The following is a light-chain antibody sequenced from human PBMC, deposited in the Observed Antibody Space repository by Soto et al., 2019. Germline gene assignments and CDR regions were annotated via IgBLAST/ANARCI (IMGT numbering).Light chain of an antibody. Sequence: EIVLTQSPGTLSLSPGERATLSCRASQSVSSRYLAWYQQKPGQAPRLLIYAASSRATGIPDRFSGSGSGTDLTLTVSRLEPEDFAVYYCQQDRTFGRGTKVDIK. J-gene: IGKJ3*01. CDR2: AAS. CDR1: QSVSSRY. CDR3: QQDRT. V-gene: IGKV3-20*01.